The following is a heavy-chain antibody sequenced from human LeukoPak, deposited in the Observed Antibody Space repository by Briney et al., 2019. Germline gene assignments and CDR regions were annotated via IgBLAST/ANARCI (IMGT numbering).Heavy chain of an antibody. CDR1: GFTFSSYS. CDR3: ASFGSGSNLDAFDI. J-gene: IGHJ3*02. V-gene: IGHV3-48*02. D-gene: IGHD3-10*01. CDR2: ISSSSSTI. Sequence: PGGSLRLSCAASGFTFSSYSMNWVRQAPGKGLEWVSYISSSSSTIYYADSEKGRFTISRDNAKNSLYLQMNSLRDEDTAVYYCASFGSGSNLDAFDIWGQGTMVTVST.